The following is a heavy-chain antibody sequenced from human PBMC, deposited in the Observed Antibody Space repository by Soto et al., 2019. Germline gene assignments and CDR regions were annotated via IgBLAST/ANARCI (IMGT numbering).Heavy chain of an antibody. CDR2: IYYSGST. CDR1: GGSISSSSYY. J-gene: IGHJ6*02. Sequence: SETLSLTCTVSGGSISSSSYYWGWIRQPPGKGLEWIGSIYYSGSTYYNPSLKSRVTVSVNTSKNPFSLKLSPVTAADTAVYYCARHSAPLEWFGELLYRRRYYYGMDVWGQGTTVTVSS. CDR3: ARHSAPLEWFGELLYRRRYYYGMDV. V-gene: IGHV4-39*01. D-gene: IGHD3-10*01.